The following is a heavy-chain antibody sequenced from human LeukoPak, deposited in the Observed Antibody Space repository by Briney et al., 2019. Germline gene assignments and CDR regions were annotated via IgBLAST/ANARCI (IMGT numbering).Heavy chain of an antibody. D-gene: IGHD3-10*01. Sequence: SGPALVKPTQTLTLTCTFSGSSLSTSGMCVSWIRQPPGKALEWLARIDWDDDKYYSTSLKTRLTISKDTSKNQVVLTMTNMDPVDTATYYCARILDYYGSGSYYSDYWGQGTLVTVSS. J-gene: IGHJ4*02. V-gene: IGHV2-70*11. CDR3: ARILDYYGSGSYYSDY. CDR1: GSSLSTSGMC. CDR2: IDWDDDK.